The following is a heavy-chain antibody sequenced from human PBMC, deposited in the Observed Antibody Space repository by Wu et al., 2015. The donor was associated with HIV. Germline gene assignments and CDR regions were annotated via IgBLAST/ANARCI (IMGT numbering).Heavy chain of an antibody. V-gene: IGHV1-18*01. CDR1: GYTFTKYG. CDR2: ISAYNANT. D-gene: IGHD3-22*01. J-gene: IGHJ3*02. Sequence: QVQLVQSGAEVKKPGASVKVSCKASGYTFTKYGISWVRQAPGQGLEWMGWISAYNANTNYTQKLQGRVTMSTDTSTTTAYMELRRLTSDDTATYYCARAKYYYDSRGYYHDAFDIWGQGTMVTVSS. CDR3: ARAKYYYDSRGYYHDAFDI.